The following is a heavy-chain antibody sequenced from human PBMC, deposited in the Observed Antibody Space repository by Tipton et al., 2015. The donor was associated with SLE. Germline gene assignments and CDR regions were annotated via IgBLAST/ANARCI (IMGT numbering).Heavy chain of an antibody. CDR1: GFTVSSSY. D-gene: IGHD3-22*01. V-gene: IGHV3-53*05. CDR3: AKQGDSSGYYSA. J-gene: IGHJ5*02. CDR2: IFTGGST. Sequence: GSLRLSCAASGFTVSSSYMNWVRQAPGKGLEWVSVIFTGGSTYYADSVKGRFTISRDNSKNTLYLQMNSLKPEDTAIYYCAKQGDSSGYYSAWGQGTLVTVSS.